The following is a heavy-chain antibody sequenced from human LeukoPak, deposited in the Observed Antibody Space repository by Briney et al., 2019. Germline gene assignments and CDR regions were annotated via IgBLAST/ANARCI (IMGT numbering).Heavy chain of an antibody. D-gene: IGHD3-3*01. J-gene: IGHJ5*01. Sequence: SETLSLTCTVSGTSMSTYYWRWIRQPPGKGLEWVGYLYYSRSTSSNHSLKSRVTISVDTSKNQFSRRLSSVTAADTAVYYCARGTSFGAATNWFDSWGQGTLVIVSS. V-gene: IGHV4-59*13. CDR3: ARGTSFGAATNWFDS. CDR1: GTSMSTYY. CDR2: LYYSRST.